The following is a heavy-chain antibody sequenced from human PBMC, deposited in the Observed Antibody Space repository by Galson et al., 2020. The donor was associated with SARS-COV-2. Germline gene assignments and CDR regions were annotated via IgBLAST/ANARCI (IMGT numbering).Heavy chain of an antibody. CDR2: IAPGNSDT. CDR3: ARLRFDFWSGFVFNAFDV. J-gene: IGHJ3*01. CDR1: GYSFTTYW. Sequence: KIGESLKISCMASGYSFTTYWIGWVRQMSGRGLEWMGIIAPGNSDTRYSPSFQGRVTISADKSIGAAFLQWDSLKASDTAMYYCARLRFDFWSGFVFNAFDVWGSGTLVTVSS. V-gene: IGHV5-51*01. D-gene: IGHD3-3*01.